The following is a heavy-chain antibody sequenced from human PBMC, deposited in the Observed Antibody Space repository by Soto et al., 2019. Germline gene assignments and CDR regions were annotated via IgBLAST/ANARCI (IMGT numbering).Heavy chain of an antibody. CDR3: ARGVAATHVYYSDLDF. J-gene: IGHJ6*03. Sequence: RISKTQEKGLEWVSYISGSGSTIYYADSVKGRFTISRDNAKNSLHLQMNSLRAEDTAVYYCARGVAATHVYYSDLDFWLKGTTVTVTS. D-gene: IGHD2-15*01. V-gene: IGHV3-11*01. CDR2: ISGSGSTI.